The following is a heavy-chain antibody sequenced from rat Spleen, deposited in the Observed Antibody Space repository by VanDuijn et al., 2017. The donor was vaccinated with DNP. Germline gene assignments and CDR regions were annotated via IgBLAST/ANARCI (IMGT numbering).Heavy chain of an antibody. Sequence: EVQLVESGGGLVQPGRSMKLSCAASGFTFSDFYMAWVRQAPKKGLEWVATINYDGTRTYYRDSVKGRFTISRDTAKSSLYQQMNSLKSEDTATYYCTRVVYYGYNWDYFDYWGQGVMVTVSS. CDR1: GFTFSDFY. J-gene: IGHJ2*01. D-gene: IGHD1-9*01. CDR2: INYDGTRT. CDR3: TRVVYYGYNWDYFDY. V-gene: IGHV5-22*01.